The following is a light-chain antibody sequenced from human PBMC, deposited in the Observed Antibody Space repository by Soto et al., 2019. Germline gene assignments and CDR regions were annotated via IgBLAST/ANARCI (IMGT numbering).Light chain of an antibody. CDR2: GVS. CDR1: SSDVGGYDY. J-gene: IGLJ1*01. Sequence: QSALTQPPSASGSPGQSVTISCTGTSSDVGGYDYVSWYQQYPGKAPKLMIYGVSKRPSGVPDRFSGFKSGNTASLTVSGLQAEDEADYYCSSYVGSNNFYVFGTGTKVTVL. V-gene: IGLV2-8*01. CDR3: SSYVGSNNFYV.